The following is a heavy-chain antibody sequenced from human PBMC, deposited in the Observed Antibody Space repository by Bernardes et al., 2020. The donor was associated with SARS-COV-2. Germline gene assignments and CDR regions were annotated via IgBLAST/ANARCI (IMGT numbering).Heavy chain of an antibody. D-gene: IGHD6-13*01. V-gene: IGHV4-59*11. CDR3: ARDVFLGSSWDQSYYGMDV. CDR1: GGPIGSHY. J-gene: IGHJ6*02. CDR2: VYFTGNT. Sequence: SEPLSLTCTVSGGPIGSHYWSWIRQSPGKGLEWIGNVYFTGNTNHNPSLRSRAIIGIDTSKNQFSLRLNSVTAADAAVYYCARDVFLGSSWDQSYYGMDVWGQGTTVTVSS.